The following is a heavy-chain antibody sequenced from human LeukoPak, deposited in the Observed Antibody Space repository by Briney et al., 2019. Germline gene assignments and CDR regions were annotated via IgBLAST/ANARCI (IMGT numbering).Heavy chain of an antibody. CDR3: ARDRGCSSTSCYAEVVYGMDV. J-gene: IGHJ6*04. CDR2: IYYSGST. CDR1: GGSISSYY. Sequence: PSETLSLTCTVSGGSISSYYWSWIRQPPGKGLEWIGYIYYSGSTNYNPSLKSRVTISVDTSKNQFSLKLSSVTAADMAVYYCARDRGCSSTSCYAEVVYGMDVWGKGTTVTVSS. V-gene: IGHV4-59*01. D-gene: IGHD2-2*01.